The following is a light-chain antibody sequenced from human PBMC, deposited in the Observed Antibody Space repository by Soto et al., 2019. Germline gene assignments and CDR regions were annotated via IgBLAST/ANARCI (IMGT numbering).Light chain of an antibody. CDR2: AAS. V-gene: IGKV1-39*01. Sequence: DIQMTQSPSTLSASVGDSVTITCRASQRISGWVAWLQQRPGKAPKLLIYAASSLQSGVPSRFSGSGSGTDFTLTISSLQPEDFATYYCQQSYSIPHTFGQGTKVDIK. J-gene: IGKJ2*01. CDR1: QRISGW. CDR3: QQSYSIPHT.